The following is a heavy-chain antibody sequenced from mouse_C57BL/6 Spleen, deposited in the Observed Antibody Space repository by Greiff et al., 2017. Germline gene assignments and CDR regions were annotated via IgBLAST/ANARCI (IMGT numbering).Heavy chain of an antibody. CDR3: ASYGYDPYYFDY. D-gene: IGHD2-2*01. CDR1: GYTFTSYW. Sequence: QVQLQQPGAELVKPGASVKLSCKASGYTFTSYWMHWVKQRPGQGLEWIGMIHPNSGSTNYNEKFKSKATLTVDKSSSTAYMQLSSLTSEDSAVYYCASYGYDPYYFDYWGQGTTLTVSS. V-gene: IGHV1-64*01. J-gene: IGHJ2*01. CDR2: IHPNSGST.